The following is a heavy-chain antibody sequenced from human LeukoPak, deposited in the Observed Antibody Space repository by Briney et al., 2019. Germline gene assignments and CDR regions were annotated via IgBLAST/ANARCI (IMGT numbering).Heavy chain of an antibody. J-gene: IGHJ4*02. Sequence: GGSLRLSCAASGFLFETFVMSWVRQAPGKGLEWVSSINSNSVNTYYADSVKGRFTVSRDNSKRTLYLQMSSLRVEDTAVYYCARDKGKIALDHWGQGTLITVSS. CDR3: ARDKGKIALDH. CDR2: INSNSVNT. CDR1: GFLFETFV. V-gene: IGHV3-23*01.